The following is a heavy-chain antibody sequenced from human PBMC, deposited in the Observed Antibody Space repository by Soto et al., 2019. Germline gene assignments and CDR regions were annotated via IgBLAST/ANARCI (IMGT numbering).Heavy chain of an antibody. CDR2: IYYSGST. V-gene: IGHV4-39*01. CDR3: ASIRSGQLAPILYYYMDV. D-gene: IGHD2-2*01. J-gene: IGHJ6*03. Sequence: QLQLQESGPGLVKPSETLSLTCTVSGGSISSSSYYWGWIRQPPGKGLEWIGSIYYSGSTYYNPSLTSRVTISVDTSKNQFSLKLSSVTAADTAVYYCASIRSGQLAPILYYYMDVWGKGTTVTVSS. CDR1: GGSISSSSYY.